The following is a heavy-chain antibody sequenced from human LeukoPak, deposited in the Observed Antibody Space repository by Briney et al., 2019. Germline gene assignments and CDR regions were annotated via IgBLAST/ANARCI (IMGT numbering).Heavy chain of an antibody. J-gene: IGHJ4*02. V-gene: IGHV3-7*04. CDR3: TRDALFGSGRTHLDF. CDR2: IKHDGSEA. D-gene: IGHD3-10*01. Sequence: GGSLRLSCAASEFTFNRYWMSWVRQAPGKGLEWVANIKHDGSEAHYVDSVKGRFTISRDNAKNSLSLQMNSLNVDDTGVYFCTRDALFGSGRTHLDFWSQGTLVIVSS. CDR1: EFTFNRYW.